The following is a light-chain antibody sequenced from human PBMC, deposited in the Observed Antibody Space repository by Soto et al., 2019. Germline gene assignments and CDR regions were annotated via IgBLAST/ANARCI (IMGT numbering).Light chain of an antibody. CDR2: YDS. V-gene: IGLV3-21*01. CDR3: QVWESTSEHVV. Sequence: SYELIQPPSVSVAPGKTASITCGGNNIGSTSVHWYQQKPGQAPVLVIYYDSDRPSGIPERFSGSNSGNTATLTISRVEAGDEADYYCQVWESTSEHVVFGGGTKVTVL. CDR1: NIGSTS. J-gene: IGLJ2*01.